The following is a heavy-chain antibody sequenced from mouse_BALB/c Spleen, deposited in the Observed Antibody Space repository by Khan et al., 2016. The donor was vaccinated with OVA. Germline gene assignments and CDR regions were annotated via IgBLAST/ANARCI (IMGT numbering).Heavy chain of an antibody. J-gene: IGHJ3*01. V-gene: IGHV1-4*01. CDR2: INPSNNYT. Sequence: QVQLKESGAELARPGASVKMSCKASGYTFTSYTMHWVRQRPGQAPEWIGHINPSNNYTNYNRNFKDKATLIVDKSSSTAYMQLSSLTSEDSAVYFCVREGAYQRSDGCFAYWGQGTLVTVSA. D-gene: IGHD2-14*01. CDR3: VREGAYQRSDGCFAY. CDR1: GYTFTSYT.